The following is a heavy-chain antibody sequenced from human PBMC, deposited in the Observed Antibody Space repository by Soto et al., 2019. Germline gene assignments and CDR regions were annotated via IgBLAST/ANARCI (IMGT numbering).Heavy chain of an antibody. CDR2: IIPIFGTA. V-gene: IGHV1-69*13. CDR3: ARDTTRPPWFDP. J-gene: IGHJ5*02. D-gene: IGHD1-26*01. CDR1: GGSFSSYA. Sequence: SVKVSCKASGGSFSSYAISWVRQAPGQGLEWMGGIIPIFGTANYAQKFQGRVTITADESTSTAYMELSSLRSEDTAVYYCARDTTRPPWFDPWGQGTLVTVSS.